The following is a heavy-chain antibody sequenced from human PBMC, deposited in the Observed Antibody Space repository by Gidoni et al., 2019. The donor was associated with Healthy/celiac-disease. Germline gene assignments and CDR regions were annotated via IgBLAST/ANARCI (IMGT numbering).Heavy chain of an antibody. Sequence: QVQLQQWGAGLLKPSETLSLTCAVDGGSFSGYYWSWIRQPPGKGLEWIGEINHSGSTNYNPSLKSRVTISVDTSKNQFSLKLSSVTAADTAVYYCARAPSKLYPYYYYMDVWGKGTTVTVSS. D-gene: IGHD2-2*02. J-gene: IGHJ6*03. CDR3: ARAPSKLYPYYYYMDV. V-gene: IGHV4-34*01. CDR2: INHSGST. CDR1: GGSFSGYY.